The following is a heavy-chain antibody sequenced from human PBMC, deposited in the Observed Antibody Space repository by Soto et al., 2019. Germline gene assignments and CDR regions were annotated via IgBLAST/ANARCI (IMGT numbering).Heavy chain of an antibody. CDR2: IKSKSDDGTT. D-gene: IGHD1-26*01. J-gene: IGHJ5*01. V-gene: IGHV3-15*01. CDR3: NTYGVGATNSWFDP. Sequence: GGSLRLSCAGPGFIFSNVWMNWVRQAPGKGLEWVGHIKSKSDDGTTDYAAPVKGRFTISRDDSKNTLYLEMNSLQSEDTALYYCNTYGVGATNSWFDPWGQGTLVTVS. CDR1: GFIFSNVW.